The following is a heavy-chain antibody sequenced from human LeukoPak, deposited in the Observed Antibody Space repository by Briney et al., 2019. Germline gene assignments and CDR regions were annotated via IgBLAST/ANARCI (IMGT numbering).Heavy chain of an antibody. CDR3: ARNLRLVYPENWFDP. Sequence: ASVKVSCKASGYTFTSYDINWVRQATRQGLEWMGIINPSGGSTSYAQKFQGRVTMTRDTSTSTVYMELSSLRSEDTAVYYCARNLRLVYPENWFDPWGQGTLVTVSS. D-gene: IGHD1-14*01. V-gene: IGHV1-46*01. J-gene: IGHJ5*02. CDR1: GYTFTSYD. CDR2: INPSGGST.